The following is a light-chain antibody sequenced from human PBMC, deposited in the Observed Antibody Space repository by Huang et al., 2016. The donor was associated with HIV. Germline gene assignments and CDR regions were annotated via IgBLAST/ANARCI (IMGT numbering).Light chain of an antibody. CDR2: GPS. Sequence: VVMTQSPGTLSLSPGERASLSCRASKAASSDFLAWYQHKTGQAPRLHISGPSNRATGVPDRFSVSWSGTDFTLIIERLEPEDFALYYCQQFGYTPFTSGGGTKVEI. CDR3: QQFGYTPFT. V-gene: IGKV3-20*01. J-gene: IGKJ4*01. CDR1: KAASSDF.